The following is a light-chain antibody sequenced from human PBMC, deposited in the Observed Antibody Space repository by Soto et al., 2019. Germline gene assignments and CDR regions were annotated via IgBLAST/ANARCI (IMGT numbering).Light chain of an antibody. V-gene: IGKV1-5*03. Sequence: DIQMTQSPSTLSGSVGDRVTITCRASQTISSRLAWYQQKPGKAPKLLIYKASTLKSGVPSRFSGSGSGTEFTLTSSSLQPDDFATYYCQHYNSYSEAFGQGTKVELK. CDR2: KAS. CDR3: QHYNSYSEA. J-gene: IGKJ1*01. CDR1: QTISSR.